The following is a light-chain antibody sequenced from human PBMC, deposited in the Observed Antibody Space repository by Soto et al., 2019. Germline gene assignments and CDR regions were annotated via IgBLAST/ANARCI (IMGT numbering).Light chain of an antibody. Sequence: DIQMTQSPSLLSASVGDRVTITCRASHDISSYLNWYQQKPGKAPKLLIYAASSLQSGVPSRFSGSGSGTDFTLTISSLQPEDFATYYCQQSYSTPRTFGQGTKVDIK. V-gene: IGKV1-39*01. J-gene: IGKJ1*01. CDR3: QQSYSTPRT. CDR2: AAS. CDR1: HDISSY.